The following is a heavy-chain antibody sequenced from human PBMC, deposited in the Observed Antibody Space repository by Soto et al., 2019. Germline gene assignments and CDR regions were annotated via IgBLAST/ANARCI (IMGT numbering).Heavy chain of an antibody. Sequence: SETLSLTCTVSGGSISSGLHYWAWIRQFPGKGLEWIGSIYYSGTTYDNASLKSRLVISVDTSENQFSMKLRSVTATDTAVYYSARQWQLRGMDVWRQGPTFT. CDR3: ARQWQLRGMDV. V-gene: IGHV4-31*03. CDR2: IYYSGTT. D-gene: IGHD6-19*01. CDR1: GGSISSGLHY. J-gene: IGHJ6*01.